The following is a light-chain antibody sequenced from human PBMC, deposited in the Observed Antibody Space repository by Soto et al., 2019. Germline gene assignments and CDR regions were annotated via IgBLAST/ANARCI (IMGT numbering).Light chain of an antibody. V-gene: IGKV3-20*01. J-gene: IGKJ1*01. CDR1: QSVSSSY. Sequence: EIVLTQSPGTLSLSPGERATLSCRASQSVSSSYLAWYQQKPGQAPRLLIYDTSTRATGVPDRFSGSGSGTDFALTISRVEPEDFAIYFCQQYGSSPGTFGQGTKV. CDR2: DTS. CDR3: QQYGSSPGT.